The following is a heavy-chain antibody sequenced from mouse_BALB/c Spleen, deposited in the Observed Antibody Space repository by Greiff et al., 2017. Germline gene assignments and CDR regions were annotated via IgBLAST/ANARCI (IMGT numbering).Heavy chain of an antibody. Sequence: EVMLVESGGGLVQPGGSMKLSCVASGFTFSSYWMSWVRQSPEKGLEWVAEIRLKSDNYATHYAESVKGKFTISRDDSKSRLYLQMNSLRAEDTGIYYCTGANSLAYWGQGTLVTVSA. CDR1: GFTFSSYW. J-gene: IGHJ3*01. D-gene: IGHD4-1*01. CDR3: TGANSLAY. CDR2: IRLKSDNYAT. V-gene: IGHV6-6*02.